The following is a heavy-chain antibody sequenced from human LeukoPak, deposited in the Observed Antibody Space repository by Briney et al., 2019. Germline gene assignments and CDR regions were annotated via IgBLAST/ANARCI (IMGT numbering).Heavy chain of an antibody. Sequence: PGGSLRLSCAASGFTFSTYTMNWVRQAPGKGLEWVSSIGSGSSYIYYADSVKGRFTISRDNSKNTLYLQMNSLRAEDTAVYYCARDSGFSGTQRGEHWGQGTLVTVSS. CDR1: GFTFSTYT. V-gene: IGHV3-21*01. CDR2: IGSGSSYI. J-gene: IGHJ1*01. CDR3: ARDSGFSGTQRGEH. D-gene: IGHD3/OR15-3a*01.